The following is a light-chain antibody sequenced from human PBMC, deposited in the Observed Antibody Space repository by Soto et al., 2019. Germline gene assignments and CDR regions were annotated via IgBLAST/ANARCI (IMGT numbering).Light chain of an antibody. CDR2: GAS. CDR1: QSVSNNY. CDR3: QQYGSSGT. Sequence: EVVLTQSPGTLSLSPGERATLSCMASQSVSNNYLAWYQQKPGQAPRLLIYGASNRATGIPDRFSGSGSGTDLTLTISRLEPEDFAVYYCQQYGSSGTFGQGTKVDIK. J-gene: IGKJ1*01. V-gene: IGKV3-20*01.